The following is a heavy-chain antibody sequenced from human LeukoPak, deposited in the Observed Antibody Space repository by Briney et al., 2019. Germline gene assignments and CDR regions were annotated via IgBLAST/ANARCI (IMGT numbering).Heavy chain of an antibody. V-gene: IGHV4-59*01. CDR2: IYYSGST. CDR3: ARDVDP. CDR1: GGPISSYS. J-gene: IGHJ5*02. Sequence: PSETLSLTCTVSGGPISSYSWSWIRQPPGKRLEWIGNIYYSGSTNYNPSLKSRVTISVDTSKNQFSLKLSSVIAADTAVYYCARDVDPWGQGTLVTVSS.